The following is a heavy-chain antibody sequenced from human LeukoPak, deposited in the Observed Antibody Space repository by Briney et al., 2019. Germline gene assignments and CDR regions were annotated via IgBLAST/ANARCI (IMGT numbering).Heavy chain of an antibody. Sequence: GGSLRLSCAASGFTFSSYEMNWVRQAPGKGLVWVSRINSDVSSTSYADSVKGRFTISRDNAKNTLYVQMNSLRVEDTAVYYCARGWATYPDYWGQGILVTVSS. CDR1: GFTFSSYE. CDR2: INSDVSST. CDR3: ARGWATYPDY. V-gene: IGHV3-74*01. J-gene: IGHJ4*02. D-gene: IGHD5-12*01.